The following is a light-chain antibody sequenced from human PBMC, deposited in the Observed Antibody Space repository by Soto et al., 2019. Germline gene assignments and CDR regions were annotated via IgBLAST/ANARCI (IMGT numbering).Light chain of an antibody. CDR2: DNN. V-gene: IGLV1-51*01. CDR3: GTWDSSLSAWF. J-gene: IGLJ2*01. CDR1: TSNIGNNY. Sequence: QLVLTQPPSVSAAPGQKVTISCSGSTSNIGNNYVSWYQHLPGTASKLLIYDNNKRPSGIPDRFSASKSGSSATLGITGLQTGDEADYFCGTWDSSLSAWFFGGGTKLTVL.